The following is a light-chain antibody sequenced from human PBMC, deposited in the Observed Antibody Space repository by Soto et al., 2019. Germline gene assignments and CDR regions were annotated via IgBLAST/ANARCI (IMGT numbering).Light chain of an antibody. CDR3: QQYGSSPIT. Sequence: EIVLTQSPGTLSLSPGERATLSCRASQSVSSSYLAWYQQKPGQAPRLLIYGASSRATGIPDRFSGSGSGTDFTLTISRLEPEDFAGYYCQQYGSSPITFGGGTKVDI. V-gene: IGKV3-20*01. J-gene: IGKJ4*01. CDR2: GAS. CDR1: QSVSSSY.